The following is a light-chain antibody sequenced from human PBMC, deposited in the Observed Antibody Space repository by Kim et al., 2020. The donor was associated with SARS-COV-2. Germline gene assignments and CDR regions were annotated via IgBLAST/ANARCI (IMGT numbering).Light chain of an antibody. Sequence: LGQTVRITCQGDSLRNDDPSWYQQKPGQAPVIVIYGYNNRPSGIPDRISGSSSGNTASLTITGAQAEDEADYYCNSRDSSGNHLVVFGGGTQLTVL. J-gene: IGLJ2*01. CDR2: GYN. V-gene: IGLV3-19*01. CDR1: SLRNDD. CDR3: NSRDSSGNHLVV.